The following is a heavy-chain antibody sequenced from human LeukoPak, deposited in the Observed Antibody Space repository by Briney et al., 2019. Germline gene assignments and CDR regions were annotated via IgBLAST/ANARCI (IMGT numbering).Heavy chain of an antibody. Sequence: GGSLRLSCAASGFTFSASAVHWVRQASGKGLEWIGRIRSKANNYATAYAGSLKGRFTVSRDDSKNTAYLQMDSLKTEDSAVYFCARDSSSEGPLDYWGQGTLVAVSS. CDR1: GFTFSASA. V-gene: IGHV3-73*01. CDR3: ARDSSSEGPLDY. CDR2: IRSKANNYAT. D-gene: IGHD6-6*01. J-gene: IGHJ4*02.